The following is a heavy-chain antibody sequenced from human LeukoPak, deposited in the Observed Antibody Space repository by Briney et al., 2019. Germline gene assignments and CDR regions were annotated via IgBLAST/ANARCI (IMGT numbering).Heavy chain of an antibody. Sequence: SPSETLSLTCAVYGGSFSGYYWSWIRQPPGKGLEWIGEINHSGSTNYNPSLKSRVTISVDTSKNQFSLKLSSVTAADTAVYYCARRGYGDYVSPFDYWGQGTLVTVSS. D-gene: IGHD4-17*01. J-gene: IGHJ4*02. CDR2: INHSGST. CDR1: GGSFSGYY. CDR3: ARRGYGDYVSPFDY. V-gene: IGHV4-34*01.